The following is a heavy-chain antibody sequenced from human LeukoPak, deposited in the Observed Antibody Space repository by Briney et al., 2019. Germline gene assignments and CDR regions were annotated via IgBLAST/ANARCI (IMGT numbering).Heavy chain of an antibody. CDR2: IYSGGST. V-gene: IGHV3-53*01. Sequence: GSLRLSCAASGFTFSNYAMNWVRQAPGKGLEWVSVIYSGGSTYYADSVKGRFTISRDNSKNTLYLQMNSLRAEDTAVYYCARGDGYPAEFDYWGQGTLVTVSS. J-gene: IGHJ4*02. D-gene: IGHD2-21*02. CDR1: GFTFSNYA. CDR3: ARGDGYPAEFDY.